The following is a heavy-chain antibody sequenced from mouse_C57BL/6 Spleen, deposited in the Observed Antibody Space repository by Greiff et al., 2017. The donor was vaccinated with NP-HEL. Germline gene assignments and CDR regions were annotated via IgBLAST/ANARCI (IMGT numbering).Heavy chain of an antibody. V-gene: IGHV5-12*01. CDR3: ARQGYGSSYDYFDY. Sequence: EVKVEESGGGLVQPGGSLKLSCAASGFTFSDYYMYWVRQTPEKRLEWVAYISNGGGSSYYPDTVKGRFTISSDNAKNTLYLQMSSLKSEDTAMYYCARQGYGSSYDYFDYWGQGTTLTVSS. J-gene: IGHJ2*01. D-gene: IGHD1-1*01. CDR1: GFTFSDYY. CDR2: ISNGGGSS.